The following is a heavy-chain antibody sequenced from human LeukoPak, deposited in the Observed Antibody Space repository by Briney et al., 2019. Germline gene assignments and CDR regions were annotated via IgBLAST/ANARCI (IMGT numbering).Heavy chain of an antibody. V-gene: IGHV1-69*13. Sequence: ASVKVSCKASGGTFSSYAISWVRQAPGQGLEWMGGIIPIFGTANYAQKFQGRVTITADESTSTAYMELSSLRSEDTVVYYCASGPVVYGGGESEGPDYYYGMDVWGQGTTVTVSS. CDR3: ASGPVVYGGGESEGPDYYYGMDV. J-gene: IGHJ6*02. D-gene: IGHD4-23*01. CDR1: GGTFSSYA. CDR2: IIPIFGTA.